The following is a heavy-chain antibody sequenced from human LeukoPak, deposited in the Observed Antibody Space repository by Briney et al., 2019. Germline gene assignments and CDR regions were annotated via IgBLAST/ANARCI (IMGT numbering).Heavy chain of an antibody. CDR1: GGSISSSSYY. D-gene: IGHD6-13*01. V-gene: IGHV4-39*07. CDR3: ARGYSSSWYNRPLYYYYYYYMDV. CDR2: IYYSGST. Sequence: PSETLSLTCTVSGGSISSSSYYWGWIRQPPGKGLEWIGSIYYSGSTYYNPSLKSRVTISVDTSKNQFSLKLSSVTAADTAVYYCARGYSSSWYNRPLYYYYYYYMDVWGKGTTVTVSS. J-gene: IGHJ6*03.